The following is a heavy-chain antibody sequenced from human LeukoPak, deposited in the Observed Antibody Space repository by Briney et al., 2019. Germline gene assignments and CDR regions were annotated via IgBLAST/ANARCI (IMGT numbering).Heavy chain of an antibody. D-gene: IGHD5-12*01. CDR1: GYTFINYW. V-gene: IGHV5-51*01. CDR2: IYPGDSDT. CDR3: ASGGYGTFDS. J-gene: IGHJ4*02. Sequence: AESLKISCQVSGYTFINYWIGWVRQMPGKGLEWMGIIYPGDSDTRYSPSFHGQVIISADKSISTAYLQWNSLKASDTAMYYCASGGYGTFDSWGQGTIVTVSS.